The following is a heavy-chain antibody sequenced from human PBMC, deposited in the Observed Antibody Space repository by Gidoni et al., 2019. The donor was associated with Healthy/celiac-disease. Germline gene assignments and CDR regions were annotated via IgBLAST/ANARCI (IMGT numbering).Heavy chain of an antibody. D-gene: IGHD1-26*01. CDR1: GFTFSSYG. Sequence: QVQLVESGGGVVQPGRSLRLSCAASGFTFSSYGMHWVRQAPGKGLEWVAVRSYDGSNKYYADSVKGRFTISRDNSKNTLYLQMNSLRAEDTAVYYCAKDKEWELPVPYFQHWGQGTLVTVSS. CDR2: RSYDGSNK. CDR3: AKDKEWELPVPYFQH. V-gene: IGHV3-30*18. J-gene: IGHJ1*01.